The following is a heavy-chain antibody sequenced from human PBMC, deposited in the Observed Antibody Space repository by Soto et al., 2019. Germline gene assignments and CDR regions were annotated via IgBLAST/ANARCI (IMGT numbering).Heavy chain of an antibody. V-gene: IGHV3-30*18. CDR2: ISYDGSNK. Sequence: PGGSVRLSCAASGFTFSSYGMHWVRQAPCKGLEWVAVISYDGSNKYYADSVKGRLTISRDNSKNTLYLQMNSLGAEDTAVYYCAKGKWSIMIPFGGVIADYWGQGSMV. D-gene: IGHD3-16*02. CDR1: GFTFSSYG. J-gene: IGHJ4*02. CDR3: AKGKWSIMIPFGGVIADY.